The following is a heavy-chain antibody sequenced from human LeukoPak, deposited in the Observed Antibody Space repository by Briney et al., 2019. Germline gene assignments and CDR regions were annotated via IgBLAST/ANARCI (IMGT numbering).Heavy chain of an antibody. Sequence: GGSLRLSCAVAGITLSNYGMSWVRQAPGKGLEWVAGISGSGGGTNYADSVKGRFTISRDNPRHTLYLQMNSLRAEDTAVYFCAKRGVVIRVILVGFHKEAYYFDSWGQGALVTVSS. CDR1: GITLSNYG. CDR2: ISGSGGGT. V-gene: IGHV3-23*01. D-gene: IGHD3-22*01. CDR3: AKRGVVIRVILVGFHKEAYYFDS. J-gene: IGHJ4*02.